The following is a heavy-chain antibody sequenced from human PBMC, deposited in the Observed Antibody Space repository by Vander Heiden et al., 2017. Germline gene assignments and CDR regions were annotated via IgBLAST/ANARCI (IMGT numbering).Heavy chain of an antibody. J-gene: IGHJ4*02. Sequence: EVQLVESGGGLIQPGGSLRLPCAASGFTVSSTYMGWVRQAPGKGLEWVSVIYSGGSTYYADSVKGRFTISRDNSKNTLYRQMNSLRAEDTAVYYCARGWGLATGFDYWGQGTLVTVSS. CDR2: IYSGGST. CDR3: ARGWGLATGFDY. V-gene: IGHV3-53*01. D-gene: IGHD1-26*01. CDR1: GFTVSSTY.